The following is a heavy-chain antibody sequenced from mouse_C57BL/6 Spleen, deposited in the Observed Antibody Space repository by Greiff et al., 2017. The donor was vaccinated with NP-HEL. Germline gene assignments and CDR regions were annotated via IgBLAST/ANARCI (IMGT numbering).Heavy chain of an antibody. CDR2: IYPGDGDT. CDR1: GYAFSSSW. V-gene: IGHV1-82*01. Sequence: VKLVESGPELVKPGASVKISCKASGYAFSSSWMNWVKQRPGKGLEWIGRIYPGDGDTNYNGKFKGKATLTADKSSSTAYMQLSSLTSEDSAVYFCQGLRRDYYAMDYWGQGTSVTVSS. J-gene: IGHJ4*01. D-gene: IGHD2-4*01. CDR3: QGLRRDYYAMDY.